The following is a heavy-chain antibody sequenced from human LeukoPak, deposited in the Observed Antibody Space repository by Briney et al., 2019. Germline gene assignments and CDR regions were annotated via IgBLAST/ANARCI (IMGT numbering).Heavy chain of an antibody. V-gene: IGHV1-69*04. D-gene: IGHD6-19*01. CDR2: IIPILGIA. CDR1: GGTFSSYA. Sequence: SVKVSCKASGGTFSSYAISWVRQAPGQGLEWMGRIIPILGIANYAQKFQGRVTITADKSTSTAYMELSSLRSEDTAVYYCARGGPWAVAGSGEFDYWGQGTLVTVSS. J-gene: IGHJ4*02. CDR3: ARGGPWAVAGSGEFDY.